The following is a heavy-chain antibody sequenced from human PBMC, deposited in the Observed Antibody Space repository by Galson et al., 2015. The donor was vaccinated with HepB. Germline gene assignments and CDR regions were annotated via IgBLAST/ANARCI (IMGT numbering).Heavy chain of an antibody. J-gene: IGHJ4*02. CDR2: IYSGDSDT. V-gene: IGHV5-51*01. CDR3: ARHAGGRDAFNELDY. Sequence: QSGAEVKKPGESLKISCKGSGYSFSSYWIAWVRQMPGKGLEWMGIIYSGDSDTTYSPSFQGQVTISADKSISTAYLQWSSLKASDTAMYYCARHAGGRDAFNELDYWGQGTLVTVSS. D-gene: IGHD5-24*01. CDR1: GYSFSSYW.